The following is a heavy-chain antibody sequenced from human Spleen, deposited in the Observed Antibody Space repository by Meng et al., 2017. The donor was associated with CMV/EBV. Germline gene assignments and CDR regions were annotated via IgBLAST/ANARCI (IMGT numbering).Heavy chain of an antibody. CDR2: IYWDDDK. V-gene: IGHV2-5*02. CDR1: GVSVSTSGVG. D-gene: IGHD5-24*01. CDR3: ARSSAEMATVKFDY. J-gene: IGHJ4*02. Sequence: GVSVSTSGVGGGWIRQPPGKALEWLAVIYWDDDKRYSPSLKSRLTITKDTPKNQVVLTMTNMDPVDTATYYCARSSAEMATVKFDYWGQGTLVTVSS.